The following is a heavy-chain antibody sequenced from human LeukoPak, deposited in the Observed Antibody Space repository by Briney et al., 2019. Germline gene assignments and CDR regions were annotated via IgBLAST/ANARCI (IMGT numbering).Heavy chain of an antibody. V-gene: IGHV3-23*01. J-gene: IGHJ4*02. CDR3: AKDRCLGDIVVVYDY. D-gene: IGHD2-2*01. CDR2: ISSSGNT. Sequence: GGSLRLSCAASGFTFSRSAMTWVRQTPGKGLDWVSSISSSGNTYYADSVKGRFTISRDNSKNTLYLQMNSLRAEDTAVYYCAKDRCLGDIVVVYDYWGQGTLVTVSS. CDR1: GFTFSRSA.